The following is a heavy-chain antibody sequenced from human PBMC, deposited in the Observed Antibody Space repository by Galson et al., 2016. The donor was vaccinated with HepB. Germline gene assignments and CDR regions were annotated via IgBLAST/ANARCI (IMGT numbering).Heavy chain of an antibody. CDR3: AKEMAVGSVPYFDF. J-gene: IGHJ4*02. D-gene: IGHD3-10*01. V-gene: IGHV3-23*01. CDR1: GFTFSSYA. Sequence: SLRLSCAASGFTFSSYAMNWVRQAPGKGLEWVSSISGSGVTTNYADSVKGRFTTSRENSKNTLFLQMNNLRAEDTAVYYCAKEMAVGSVPYFDFWGQGTLVIVSS. CDR2: ISGSGVTT.